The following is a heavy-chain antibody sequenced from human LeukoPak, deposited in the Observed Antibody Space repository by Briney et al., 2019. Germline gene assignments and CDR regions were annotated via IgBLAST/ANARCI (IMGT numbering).Heavy chain of an antibody. D-gene: IGHD5-12*01. CDR2: ISAYNGNT. V-gene: IGHV1-18*01. CDR1: GYIFTSYY. CDR3: ARTSGYHYNWFDP. J-gene: IGHJ5*02. Sequence: ASVKVSCKASGYIFTSYYISWVRQAPGQGLEWMGWISAYNGNTNYAQKLQGRVTMTTDTSTSTACMELRSLRSDDTAVYYCARTSGYHYNWFDPWGQGTLVTVSS.